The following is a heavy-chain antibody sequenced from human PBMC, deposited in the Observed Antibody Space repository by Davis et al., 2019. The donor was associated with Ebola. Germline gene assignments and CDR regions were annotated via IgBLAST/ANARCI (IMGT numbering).Heavy chain of an antibody. J-gene: IGHJ4*02. CDR3: ARDGRYLYSSGLEFDY. CDR2: ISSSGSTI. Sequence: GESLKISCAASGFTFGPYAMTWVRQAPGKGLEWVSYISSSGSTIYYADSVKGRFTISRDNAKNSLYLQMNSLRDEDTAVYYCARDGRYLYSSGLEFDYWGQGTLVTVSS. D-gene: IGHD6-19*01. V-gene: IGHV3-48*02. CDR1: GFTFGPYA.